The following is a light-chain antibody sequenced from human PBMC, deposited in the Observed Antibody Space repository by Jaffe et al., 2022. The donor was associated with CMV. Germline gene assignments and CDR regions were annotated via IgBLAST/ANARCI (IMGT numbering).Light chain of an antibody. CDR3: QKYNTAPWT. CDR1: QDIANY. J-gene: IGKJ1*01. Sequence: DIQMTQSPSSLSASVGDRVTITCQASQDIANYLAWYRQKPGEVPKLLMYAGSILRSGVPSRFSGSGVGTHFTLTISNLQPEDVATYYCQKYNTAPWTFGQGTTVEIK. CDR2: AGS. V-gene: IGKV1-27*01.